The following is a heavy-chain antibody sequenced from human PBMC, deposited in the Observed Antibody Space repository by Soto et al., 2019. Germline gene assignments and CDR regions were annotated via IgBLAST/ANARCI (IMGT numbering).Heavy chain of an antibody. Sequence: QVQLVQSGAGVREPGASVKLSCEASGYTFTRYYIHWVRQAPGQGFEWMGLIYPNGGSTNYAQKFRGRVTLARDTSTSTVFMELSSLTSEDTDRYYCAREMGRSIDSPYGRDVWGQGTTVIVSS. V-gene: IGHV1-46*01. D-gene: IGHD1-1*01. CDR1: GYTFTRYY. J-gene: IGHJ6*02. CDR3: AREMGRSIDSPYGRDV. CDR2: IYPNGGST.